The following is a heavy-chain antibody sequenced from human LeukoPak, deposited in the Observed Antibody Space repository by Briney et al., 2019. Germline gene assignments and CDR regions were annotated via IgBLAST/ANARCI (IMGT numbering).Heavy chain of an antibody. CDR2: ISSSSGNNI. CDR1: GFTFSSYS. D-gene: IGHD2-2*01. J-gene: IGHJ3*02. V-gene: IGHV3-21*01. Sequence: PGGSLRLSCAASGFTFSSYSMNWVRQAPGKGLEWVSSISSSSGNNIYYADSIKGRFTISRDKAKNSLYLQMNSLRGEDTAAYYCARYSTSNAFDIWGQGTMVTVSS. CDR3: ARYSTSNAFDI.